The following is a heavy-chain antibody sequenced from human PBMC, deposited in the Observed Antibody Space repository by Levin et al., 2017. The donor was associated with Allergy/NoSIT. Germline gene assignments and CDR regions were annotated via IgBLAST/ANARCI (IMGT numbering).Heavy chain of an antibody. Sequence: PSETLSLNCAVYGGSIDGYYWTWIRQPPGKGLEWIGEVNHSGSTSYNPSLKSRVTLSLDMSKTQFSLKLSSVTAADTAVYYCAHSSSSWYTFWGQGTLVTVSS. V-gene: IGHV4-34*01. CDR2: VNHSGST. D-gene: IGHD6-13*01. CDR1: GGSIDGYY. CDR3: AHSSSSWYTF. J-gene: IGHJ4*02.